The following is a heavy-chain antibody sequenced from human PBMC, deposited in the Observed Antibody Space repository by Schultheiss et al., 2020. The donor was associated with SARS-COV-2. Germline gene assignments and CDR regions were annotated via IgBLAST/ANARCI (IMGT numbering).Heavy chain of an antibody. Sequence: ASVKVSCKASGYTFTSYAMNWVRQAPGQGLEWMGWISAYNGNTNYAQKLQGRVTMTTDTSTSTAYMELSSLRSEDTAVYYCAAESSGYSGFDPWGQGTLVTVSS. CDR1: GYTFTSYA. J-gene: IGHJ5*02. V-gene: IGHV1-18*01. CDR3: AAESSGYSGFDP. CDR2: ISAYNGNT. D-gene: IGHD3-22*01.